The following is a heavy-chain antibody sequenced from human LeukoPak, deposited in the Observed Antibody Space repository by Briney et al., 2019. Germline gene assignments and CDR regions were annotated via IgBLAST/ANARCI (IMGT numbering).Heavy chain of an antibody. V-gene: IGHV3-49*03. Sequence: GGSLRLSCTASGFTFGDYAMSWFRQAPGKGLEWVGFIRSKAYGGTTEYAASVKGRFTISRDDSKSIAYLQMNSLKTEDTAVYYCTRTSSSWLHDYWGQGTLVTDSS. D-gene: IGHD6-13*01. CDR2: IRSKAYGGTT. CDR3: TRTSSSWLHDY. CDR1: GFTFGDYA. J-gene: IGHJ4*02.